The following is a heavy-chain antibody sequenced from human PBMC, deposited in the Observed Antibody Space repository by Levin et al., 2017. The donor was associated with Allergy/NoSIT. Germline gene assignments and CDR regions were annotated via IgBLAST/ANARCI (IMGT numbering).Heavy chain of an antibody. D-gene: IGHD4-17*01. CDR2: IIPILGIA. V-gene: IGHV1-69*04. CDR3: ARDYGDYAADAFDI. Sequence: KISCKASGGTFSSYTISWVRQAPGQGLEWMGRIIPILGIANYAQKFQGRVTITADKSTSTAYMELSSLRSEDTAVYYCARDYGDYAADAFDIWGQGTMVTVSS. J-gene: IGHJ3*02. CDR1: GGTFSSYT.